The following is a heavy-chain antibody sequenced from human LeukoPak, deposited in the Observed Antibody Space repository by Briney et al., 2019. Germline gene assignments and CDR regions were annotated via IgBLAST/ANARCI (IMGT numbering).Heavy chain of an antibody. Sequence: ALVKVSCKASGYIFTTSGIRWVRQSPGHGLEWMGWISAYNGNTNYAQKLQGRVTMTTDTSTSTAYMELRSLRSDDTAVYYCARDGSTSLFAYWGQGTLVTASS. J-gene: IGHJ4*02. CDR2: ISAYNGNT. CDR3: ARDGSTSLFAY. D-gene: IGHD2-2*01. V-gene: IGHV1-18*01. CDR1: GYIFTTSG.